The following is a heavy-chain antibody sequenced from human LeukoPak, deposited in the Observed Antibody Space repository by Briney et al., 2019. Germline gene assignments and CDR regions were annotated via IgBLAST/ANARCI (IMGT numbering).Heavy chain of an antibody. V-gene: IGHV4-30-4*01. Sequence: SETLSLTCTVSGGSISSNKDYWSWLRQPPGKGLEWIGYIYYSGTTYYNPSLKSRVSISVDTSKNQFSLNLSSVTAEDTAAHYCARGRPYYDALTSRFTIGWVDYWGQGNLVTVSS. CDR3: ARGRPYYDALTSRFTIGWVDY. CDR2: IYYSGTT. CDR1: GGSISSNKDY. D-gene: IGHD3-9*01. J-gene: IGHJ4*02.